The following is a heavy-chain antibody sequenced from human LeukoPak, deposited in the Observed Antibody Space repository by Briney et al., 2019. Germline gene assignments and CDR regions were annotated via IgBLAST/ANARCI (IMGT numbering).Heavy chain of an antibody. CDR2: IYYSGST. V-gene: IGHV4-59*08. Sequence: SETLSLTCTVPGGSISSYSWSWIRQPPGKGLEWIGFIYYSGSTNYNPSLKSRVTISIDTSKNQFSLKLSSVTAADTAVYYCARRIAVAGTEDNWFDPWGQGTLVTVSS. CDR1: GGSISSYS. J-gene: IGHJ5*02. CDR3: ARRIAVAGTEDNWFDP. D-gene: IGHD6-19*01.